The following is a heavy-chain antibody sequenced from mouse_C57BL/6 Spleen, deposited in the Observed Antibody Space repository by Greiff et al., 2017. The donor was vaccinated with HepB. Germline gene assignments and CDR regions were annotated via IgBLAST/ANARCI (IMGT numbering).Heavy chain of an antibody. CDR2: ILPGSGST. J-gene: IGHJ3*01. Sequence: VQLQQSGAELMKPGASVKLSCKATGYTFTGYWIEWVKQRPGHGLEWIGEILPGSGSTNYNEKFKGKATFTADTSSNTAYMQLSSLTTEDSALFYGYRVDRYDYDGGAYWGQGTLVTVSA. D-gene: IGHD2-4*01. V-gene: IGHV1-9*01. CDR3: YRVDRYDYDGGAY. CDR1: GYTFTGYW.